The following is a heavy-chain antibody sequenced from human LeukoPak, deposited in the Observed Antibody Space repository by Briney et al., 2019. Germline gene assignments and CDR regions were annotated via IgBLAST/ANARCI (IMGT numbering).Heavy chain of an antibody. Sequence: ASVKVSCKASGGTFSSYAISWVRQAPGQGLEWMGWISAYNGNTNYAQKLQGRVTMTTDTSTSTAYMELRSLRSDDTAVYYCARTKLELVVVPAALGIFDYWGQGTLVTVSS. CDR2: ISAYNGNT. CDR3: ARTKLELVVVPAALGIFDY. J-gene: IGHJ4*02. V-gene: IGHV1-18*01. D-gene: IGHD2-2*01. CDR1: GGTFSSYA.